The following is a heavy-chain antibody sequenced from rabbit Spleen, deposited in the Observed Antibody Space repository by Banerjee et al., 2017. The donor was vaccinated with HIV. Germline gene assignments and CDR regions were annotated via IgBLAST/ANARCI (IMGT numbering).Heavy chain of an antibody. CDR3: ARDTSSSFSSYGMDL. V-gene: IGHV1S45*01. Sequence: QQQLVESGGGLVKPEGSLTLTCTTSGFSFSSSYWVCWVRQAPGKGLEWIACIDFGSSARYGYASWAKGRFTISKTSSTTVTLQMTSLTAADTATYFCARDTSSSFSSYGMDLWGPGTLVTVS. CDR2: IDFGSSARY. CDR1: GFSFSSSYW. D-gene: IGHD1-1*01. J-gene: IGHJ6*01.